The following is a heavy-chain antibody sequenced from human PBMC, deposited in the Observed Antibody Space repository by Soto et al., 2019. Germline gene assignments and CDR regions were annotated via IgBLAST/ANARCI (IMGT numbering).Heavy chain of an antibody. CDR1: GGSISSYY. CDR3: ARTIAVAGTYWFDP. J-gene: IGHJ5*02. D-gene: IGHD6-19*01. Sequence: QVQLQESGPGLVKPSETLSLTCTVSGGSISSYYWSWIRQPPGKGLEWIGYIYYSGITNYNPSLKSRVTISVDTSKNQFSLKLSSVTAADTAVYYCARTIAVAGTYWFDPWGQGTLVTVSS. CDR2: IYYSGIT. V-gene: IGHV4-59*01.